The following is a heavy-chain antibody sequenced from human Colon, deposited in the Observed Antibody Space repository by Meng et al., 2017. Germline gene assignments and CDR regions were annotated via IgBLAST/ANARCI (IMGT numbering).Heavy chain of an antibody. J-gene: IGHJ4*02. CDR2: MSDSGTT. V-gene: IGHV4-31*03. D-gene: IGHD4-17*01. Sequence: QVHLHESGPGLVRPSDDLSLVCTGSGGSSKSGGYHWSWVRQHPGKGLEYIGFMSDSGTTDYNPSLRSRVSISEIGSSKNQFSLTLRSVTAADTATYFCARDTLYGTDYWGQGVLVTVSS. CDR3: ARDTLYGTDY. CDR1: GGSSKSGGYH.